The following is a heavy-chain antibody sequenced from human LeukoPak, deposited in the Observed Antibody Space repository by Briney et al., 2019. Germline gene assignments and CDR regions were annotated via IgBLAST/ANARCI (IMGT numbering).Heavy chain of an antibody. CDR2: IKQDGSEK. J-gene: IGHJ4*02. D-gene: IGHD2-15*01. CDR3: AKDRRGVVAATAPTFDY. V-gene: IGHV3-7*03. Sequence: GGSLRLSCAASGFTFSSYWMSWVRQAPGKGLEWVANIKQDGSEKYYVDSVKGRFTISRDNAKNSLYLQMNSLRAEDTAVYYCAKDRRGVVAATAPTFDYWGQGTLVTVSS. CDR1: GFTFSSYW.